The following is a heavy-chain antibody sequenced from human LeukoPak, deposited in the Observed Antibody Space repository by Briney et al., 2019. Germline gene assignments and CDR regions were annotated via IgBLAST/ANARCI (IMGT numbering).Heavy chain of an antibody. V-gene: IGHV3-49*04. CDR3: TRVGRFYDSSGYYSEDI. D-gene: IGHD3-22*01. Sequence: PGGSLRLSCATSGFTFGDFPMSWVRQAPGKGLEWVGFIRSKGYGGTRTTEYAASARGRFTISRDDSKSIAYLQMNSLKTEDTAVYYCTRVGRFYDSSGYYSEDIWGQGTMVTVSS. J-gene: IGHJ3*02. CDR1: GFTFGDFP. CDR2: IRSKGYGGTRTT.